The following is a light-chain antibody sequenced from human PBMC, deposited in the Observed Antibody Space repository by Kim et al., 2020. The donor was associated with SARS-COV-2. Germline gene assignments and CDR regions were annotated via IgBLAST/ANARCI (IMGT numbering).Light chain of an antibody. Sequence: SASVGDRVTITCRARQSISSWLAWYQQKPGKAPKLLIYDAYSLESGVPSRFSGSGSGTEFTLTISSLQPDDLATYYCQQYNSYSWTFGQGTKVDIK. CDR3: QQYNSYSWT. CDR2: DAY. V-gene: IGKV1-5*01. J-gene: IGKJ1*01. CDR1: QSISSW.